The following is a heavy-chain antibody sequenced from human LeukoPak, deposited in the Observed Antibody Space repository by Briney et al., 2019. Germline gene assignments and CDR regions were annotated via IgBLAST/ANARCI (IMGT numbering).Heavy chain of an antibody. CDR2: IYYSGTT. J-gene: IGHJ5*02. Sequence: SETLSLTCTVSGGSVSSKSHYWSWIRQPPGKGLEWIGYIYYSGTTKYNPSLKSRVTISIDTSKNQFSLKLSSVTAADTAVYYCARAIPGYSSAWFSNWFDPWGQGTLATVSS. D-gene: IGHD6-19*01. CDR1: GGSVSSKSHY. CDR3: ARAIPGYSSAWFSNWFDP. V-gene: IGHV4-61*01.